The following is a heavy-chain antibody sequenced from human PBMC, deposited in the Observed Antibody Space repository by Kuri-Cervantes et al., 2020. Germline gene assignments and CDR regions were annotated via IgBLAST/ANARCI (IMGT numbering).Heavy chain of an antibody. CDR3: ARAPGLYDFWSGYYTAFDI. Sequence: ASVKVSCKASGYTFTGYYMHWVRQAPGQGLEWMGWINPNSGGTNYAQKFQGWVTMTRDTSISTAYMELSRLRSDDTAVYYCARAPGLYDFWSGYYTAFDIWGQGKMVTISS. CDR1: GYTFTGYY. CDR2: INPNSGGT. J-gene: IGHJ3*02. D-gene: IGHD3-3*01. V-gene: IGHV1-2*04.